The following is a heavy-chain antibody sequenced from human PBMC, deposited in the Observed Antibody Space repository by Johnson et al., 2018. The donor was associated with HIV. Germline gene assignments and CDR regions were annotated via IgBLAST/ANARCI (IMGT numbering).Heavy chain of an antibody. V-gene: IGHV3-30*03. CDR2: ISYDGSNK. J-gene: IGHJ3*01. CDR1: GFTVSSNY. CDR3: ARESANSGRYSGAFDV. Sequence: QVQLVESGGGLVQPGGSLRLSCAASGFTVSSNYMSWVRQAPGKGLEWVAVISYDGSNKYYADSVKGRFTISRDNSKNTLYLQMNSLRAEDTAVYYCARESANSGRYSGAFDVWGQGTIVIVSS. D-gene: IGHD1-26*01.